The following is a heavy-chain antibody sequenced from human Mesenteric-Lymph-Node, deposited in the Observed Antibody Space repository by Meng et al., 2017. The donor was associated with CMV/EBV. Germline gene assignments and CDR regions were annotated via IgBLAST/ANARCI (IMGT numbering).Heavy chain of an antibody. CDR3: ARDIAAAGTSLSDDY. D-gene: IGHD6-13*01. CDR2: ISTNKGNT. CDR1: GYIFTNFG. J-gene: IGHJ4*02. V-gene: IGHV1-18*01. Sequence: SGYIFTNFGITWVRQAPGQGLEWMGWISTNKGNTNYAQDLQGRVTMTADTSTNTAYMELRTLRSDDTAVYYCARDIAAAGTSLSDDYWGQGTLVTVSS.